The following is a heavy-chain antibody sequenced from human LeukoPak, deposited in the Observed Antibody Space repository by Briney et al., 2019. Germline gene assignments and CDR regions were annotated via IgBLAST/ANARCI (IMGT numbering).Heavy chain of an antibody. CDR1: GLTFSSYG. V-gene: IGHV1-18*01. J-gene: IGHJ4*02. Sequence: PGRSLRLSCAASGLTFSSYGISWVRQAPGQGLEWVGWISGYNDNAHYAQKLQGRVTMTRETSTSTVYMELRSLSSDDTAIYYCARDGNDVMDYWGQGTQVTVSS. D-gene: IGHD1-1*01. CDR3: ARDGNDVMDY. CDR2: ISGYNDNA.